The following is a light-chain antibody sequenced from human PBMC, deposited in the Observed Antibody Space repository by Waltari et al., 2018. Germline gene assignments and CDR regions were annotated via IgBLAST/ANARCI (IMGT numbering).Light chain of an antibody. CDR2: DDS. J-gene: IGLJ3*02. CDR3: QVWDGGRVV. V-gene: IGLV3-21*02. CDR1: NIERKS. Sequence: SYVLTQPPSESVAPGQEATLTCGGNNIERKSVHWYLQKPGQAPVLVVCDDSDRASGIPERWSGSKSGDTATLTISRVEAGDEADYSCQVWDGGRVVFGGGTKLTVL.